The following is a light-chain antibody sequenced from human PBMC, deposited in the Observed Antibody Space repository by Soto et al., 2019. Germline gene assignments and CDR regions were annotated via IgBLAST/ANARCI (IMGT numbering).Light chain of an antibody. V-gene: IGLV1-47*02. Sequence: QSVLTQPPSASGTAGQRVTISCSGSSSNVGSNFVYWYQQLPGTAPKLLIYSNNQRPSGVPDRFSGSKSGTSASLAISGLRSEDEADYYCAAWDESLSGYVFGTGTKVTVL. CDR2: SNN. J-gene: IGLJ1*01. CDR3: AAWDESLSGYV. CDR1: SSNVGSNF.